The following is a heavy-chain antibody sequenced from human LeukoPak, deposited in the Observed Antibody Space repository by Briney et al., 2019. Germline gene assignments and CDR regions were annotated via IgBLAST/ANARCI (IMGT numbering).Heavy chain of an antibody. Sequence: PGGAVRLSCAACGFIFGGYWMTWVRQAPGKGVEGLADINEDGRVKNYEDSVKGRLTISRDSYKNTLYLQMNSLRAEDTAVYYCATSRGSYYMDVWGKGTTVTVS. CDR2: INEDGRVK. CDR1: GFIFGGYW. D-gene: IGHD1-26*01. V-gene: IGHV3-7*01. J-gene: IGHJ6*03. CDR3: ATSRGSYYMDV.